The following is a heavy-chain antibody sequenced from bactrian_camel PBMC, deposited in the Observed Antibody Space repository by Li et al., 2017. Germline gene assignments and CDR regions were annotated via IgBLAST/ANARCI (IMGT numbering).Heavy chain of an antibody. CDR1: KKIDSLHF. Sequence: VQLVESGGGSVQAGGSLRLSCTTSKKIDSLHFLAWFRQAPGKEREGVAAIDRNGCPTYTYAVKDRFTISKDNVKNTLYLEMNNLELEDTAMNYCAARMYYYDDLNNCPGSIGYWGQGTQVTVS. V-gene: IGHV3S53*01. J-gene: IGHJ4*01. D-gene: IGHD2*01. CDR3: AARMYYYDDLNNCPGSIGY. CDR2: IDRNGCP.